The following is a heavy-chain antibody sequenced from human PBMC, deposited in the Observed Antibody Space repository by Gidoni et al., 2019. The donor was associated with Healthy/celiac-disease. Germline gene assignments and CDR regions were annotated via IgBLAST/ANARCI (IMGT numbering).Heavy chain of an antibody. CDR3: ARDSPVAGGIYYYYGMDV. V-gene: IGHV3-33*01. J-gene: IGHJ6*02. Sequence: QVQLVESGGGVVQPGRSLRLSCAASGFPFSSYGMHWVRQAPVKGLEWVAVIWYDGSNKYYADSVKGRFTISRDNSKNTLYLQMNSLRAEDTAVYYCARDSPVAGGIYYYYGMDVWGQGTTVTVSS. CDR2: IWYDGSNK. CDR1: GFPFSSYG. D-gene: IGHD6-19*01.